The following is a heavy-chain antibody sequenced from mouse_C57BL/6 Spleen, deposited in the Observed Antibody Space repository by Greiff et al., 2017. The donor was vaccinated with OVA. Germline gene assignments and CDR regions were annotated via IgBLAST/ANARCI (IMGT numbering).Heavy chain of an antibody. CDR2: INPNNGGT. D-gene: IGHD3-2*02. V-gene: IGHV1-26*01. J-gene: IGHJ2*01. Sequence: EVQLQQSGPELVKPGASVKISCKASGYTFTDYYMNWVKQSHGKSLEWIGDINPNNGGTSYNQKFKGKATLTVDKSSSTAYMELRSLTSEDSAVYYCARDSSGYYYWGKGTTLTVSS. CDR3: ARDSSGYYY. CDR1: GYTFTDYY.